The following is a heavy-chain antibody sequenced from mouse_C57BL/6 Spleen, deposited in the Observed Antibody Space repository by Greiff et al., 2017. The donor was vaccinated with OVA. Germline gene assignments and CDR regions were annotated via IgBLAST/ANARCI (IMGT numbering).Heavy chain of an antibody. J-gene: IGHJ1*03. CDR1: GYTFTGYW. CDR2: ILPGSGST. Sequence: VKLQESGAELMKPGASVKLSCKASGYTFTGYWIEWVKQRPGHGLEWIGKILPGSGSTKYNEKFKGKATFTADTSSNTAYMQLSSLTTEDSAIYYCALYDYDGYGCFDVWGTGTTVTVSS. V-gene: IGHV1-9*01. CDR3: ALYDYDGYGCFDV. D-gene: IGHD2-4*01.